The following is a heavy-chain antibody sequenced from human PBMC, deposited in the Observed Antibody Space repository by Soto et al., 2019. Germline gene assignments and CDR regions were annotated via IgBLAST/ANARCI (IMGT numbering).Heavy chain of an antibody. V-gene: IGHV3-53*01. Sequence: GGSLRLSCAAFGFALDKYTMGWVRQAPGKGLEWVAESFSSGGTQYADSVKGRFTISRDNSRNMVFLQMNGLRVEDTALYYCARDREPDGIWTFDSWGQGALVTVSS. CDR1: GFALDKYT. J-gene: IGHJ4*02. CDR2: SFSSGGT. D-gene: IGHD3-9*01. CDR3: ARDREPDGIWTFDS.